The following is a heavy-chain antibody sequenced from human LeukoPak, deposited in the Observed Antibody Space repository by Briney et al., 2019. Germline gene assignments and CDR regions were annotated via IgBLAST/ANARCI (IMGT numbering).Heavy chain of an antibody. CDR3: AALDTAMVTSGGY. CDR2: ITSRGETT. Sequence: PGESLRLSCAASGFTYSNYAMSWVRQVPGKGLECVSSITSRGETTSYADSVWGRFTISRDNAKNSLYLQMNSLRAEDTAVYYCAALDTAMVTSGGYWGQGTLVTVSS. CDR1: GFTYSNYA. V-gene: IGHV3-23*01. J-gene: IGHJ4*02. D-gene: IGHD5-18*01.